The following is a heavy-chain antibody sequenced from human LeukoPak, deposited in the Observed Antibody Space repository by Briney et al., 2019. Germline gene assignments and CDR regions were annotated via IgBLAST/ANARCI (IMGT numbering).Heavy chain of an antibody. CDR1: GFTFDDYG. V-gene: IGHV3-20*04. CDR2: INWNGGST. D-gene: IGHD3-22*01. Sequence: GGSLRLSCAASGFTFDDYGMSWVRQAPGKGLEWVSGINWNGGSTGYADSVKGRFTISRDNAKNSLYLQMNSLRAEDTALYYCARRDYYDSSGYSPLFDYWGQGTLVTVSS. CDR3: ARRDYYDSSGYSPLFDY. J-gene: IGHJ4*02.